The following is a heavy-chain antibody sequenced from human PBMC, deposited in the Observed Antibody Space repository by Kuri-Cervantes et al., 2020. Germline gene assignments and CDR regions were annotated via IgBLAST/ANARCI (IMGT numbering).Heavy chain of an antibody. CDR3: ARGVLLEWLLSGYYYMDV. Sequence: SETLSLTCTVSGGSISSYYWSWIRQPPGKGLEWIGEINHSGSTNYNPSLKSRVTISVDTSKNQFSLELSSVTAADTAVYYCARGVLLEWLLSGYYYMDVWGKGTTVTVSS. J-gene: IGHJ6*03. CDR2: INHSGST. D-gene: IGHD3-3*01. CDR1: GGSISSYY. V-gene: IGHV4-34*01.